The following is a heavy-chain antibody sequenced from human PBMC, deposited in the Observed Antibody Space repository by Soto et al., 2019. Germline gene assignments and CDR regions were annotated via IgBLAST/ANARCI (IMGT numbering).Heavy chain of an antibody. D-gene: IGHD1-26*01. Sequence: PGRSLRLSCAASGFTFSSYATSWVRQAPGKGLEWVSAISGSGGSTYYADSVKGRFTISRANSKTTLYLQMNSLRAEDTAVYYWAKAPIEGAPTLDYWGQGTLVTVSS. CDR1: GFTFSSYA. CDR3: AKAPIEGAPTLDY. V-gene: IGHV3-23*01. CDR2: ISGSGGST. J-gene: IGHJ4*02.